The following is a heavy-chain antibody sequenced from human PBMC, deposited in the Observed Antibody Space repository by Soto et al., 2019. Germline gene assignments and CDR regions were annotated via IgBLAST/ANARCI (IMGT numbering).Heavy chain of an antibody. CDR3: AKDRGGGYYKYYFDY. Sequence: GGSLRLSCAASGFTFSSYAMSWVRQSPGKGLEWVSAISGSGGSTYYADSVKGRFTISRDNSKNTLYLQMNSLRAEDTAVYYCAKDRGGGYYKYYFDYWGQGTLVTVSS. V-gene: IGHV3-23*01. CDR2: ISGSGGST. J-gene: IGHJ4*02. CDR1: GFTFSSYA. D-gene: IGHD3-22*01.